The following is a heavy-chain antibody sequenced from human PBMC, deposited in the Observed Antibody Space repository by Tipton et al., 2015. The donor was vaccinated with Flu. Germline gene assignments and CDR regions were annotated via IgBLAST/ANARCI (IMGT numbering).Heavy chain of an antibody. V-gene: IGHV3-23*01. CDR3: AKRLYSYGYRDLHYYYGMDV. CDR1: GFTFSSYA. Sequence: SLRLSCAASGFTFSSYAMSWVRQAPGKGLEWVSAISGSGGSTYYADSVKGRFTISRDNSKNTLYLQINSLRAEDTAVYYCAKRLYSYGYRDLHYYYGMDVWGQGTTVTVSS. D-gene: IGHD5-18*01. CDR2: ISGSGGST. J-gene: IGHJ6*02.